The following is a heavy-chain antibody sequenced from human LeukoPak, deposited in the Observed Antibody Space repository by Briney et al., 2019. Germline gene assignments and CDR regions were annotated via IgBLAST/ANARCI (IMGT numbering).Heavy chain of an antibody. CDR2: ISSSSSTI. D-gene: IGHD3-10*01. J-gene: IGHJ4*02. V-gene: IGHV3-48*01. CDR1: GFTFSSYS. CDR3: ARSYYGSGSYYPFDY. Sequence: GGSLRLSCAAPGFTFSSYSMNWVRQAPGKGLEWVSYISSSSSTIYYADSVKGRFTISRDNAKNSLYLQMNSLRAEDTAVYYCARSYYGSGSYYPFDYRGQGTLVTVSS.